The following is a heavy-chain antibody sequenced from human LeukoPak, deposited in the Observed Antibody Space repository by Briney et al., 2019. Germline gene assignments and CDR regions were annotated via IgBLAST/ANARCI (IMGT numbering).Heavy chain of an antibody. D-gene: IGHD3-10*01. CDR1: GYTFTDSY. CDR3: ARPYGSGSYYNVDAFDI. CDR2: INPNSGDP. Sequence: ASVKVSCKTSGYTFTDSYIHWVRQAPGQGLEWMGRINPNSGDPNYPQKFQGRVTMTRDTSISTAYMELSRLRSDDTAVYYCARPYGSGSYYNVDAFDIWGQGTMVTVSS. V-gene: IGHV1-2*06. J-gene: IGHJ3*02.